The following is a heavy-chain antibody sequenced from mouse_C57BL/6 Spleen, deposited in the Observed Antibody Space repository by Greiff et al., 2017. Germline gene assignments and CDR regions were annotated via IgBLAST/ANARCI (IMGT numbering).Heavy chain of an antibody. CDR1: GYSITSGYY. Sequence: DVQLQESGPGLVKPSQSLSLTCSVTGYSITSGYYWNWIRQFPGNKLEWMGYISYDGSNNYNPSLKNRISITRDTSKNQFFLKLNSVTTEDTATYYCARDGYYYGSSSMDYWGQGTSVTVSS. J-gene: IGHJ4*01. CDR3: ARDGYYYGSSSMDY. CDR2: ISYDGSN. V-gene: IGHV3-6*01. D-gene: IGHD1-1*01.